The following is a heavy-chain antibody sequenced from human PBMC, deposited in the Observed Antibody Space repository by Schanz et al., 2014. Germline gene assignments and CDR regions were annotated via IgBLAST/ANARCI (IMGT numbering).Heavy chain of an antibody. V-gene: IGHV3-48*01. CDR3: ARGYGDSPTDF. J-gene: IGHJ4*02. CDR1: GLIFSAYT. D-gene: IGHD4-17*01. CDR2: ISSGGRNI. Sequence: EVQLVESGGGLVRPGGSLRLSCTTSGLIFSAYTMNWVRQAPGKGLEWVSSISSGGRNISYADSVKGRFTISRDNAKNSLYLQMNSLRAEDTAVYYCARGYGDSPTDFWGQGTLXTVSS.